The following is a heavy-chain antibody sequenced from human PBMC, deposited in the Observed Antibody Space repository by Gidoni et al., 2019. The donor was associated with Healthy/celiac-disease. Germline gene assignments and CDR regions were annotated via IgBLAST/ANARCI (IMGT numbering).Heavy chain of an antibody. D-gene: IGHD3-22*01. CDR3: ARGLYYDSSGYYPRGNYFDY. Sequence: QVQLQESGPGLVKPSQTLSLTCTVSGGSIRRGGYYCSWIRQHPGKGLEWIGYIYYSGSTYYNPSLKSRVTISVDTSKNQFSLKLSSVTAADTAVYYWARGLYYDSSGYYPRGNYFDYWGQGTLVTVSS. CDR1: GGSIRRGGYY. V-gene: IGHV4-31*03. J-gene: IGHJ4*02. CDR2: IYYSGST.